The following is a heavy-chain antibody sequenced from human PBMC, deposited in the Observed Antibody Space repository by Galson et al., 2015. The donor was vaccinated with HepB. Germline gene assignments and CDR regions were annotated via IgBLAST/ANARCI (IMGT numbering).Heavy chain of an antibody. CDR2: IYYSGNT. CDR3: ANWNDQSAFDI. D-gene: IGHD1-1*01. V-gene: IGHV4-59*08. Sequence: ETLSLTCTDSGDSIGSYYWSWIRQPPGKGLEWIGFIYYSGNTNYNPSLKSRVTISVDTSKNQFSLKLTSVTAADTAVYYCANWNDQSAFDIWGQGTMVTVSS. CDR1: GDSIGSYY. J-gene: IGHJ3*02.